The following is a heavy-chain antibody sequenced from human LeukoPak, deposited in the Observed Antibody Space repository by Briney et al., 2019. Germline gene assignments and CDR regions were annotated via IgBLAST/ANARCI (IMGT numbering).Heavy chain of an antibody. Sequence: ASVKVSCKASGYTFTGYYMHWVRRAPGQGLEWMGWINPNSGGTNYAQKFQGRVTMTRDTSISTAYMELSRLRSDDTAVYYCARAPVKIDGLDYWGQGTLVTVSS. D-gene: IGHD2-8*01. J-gene: IGHJ4*02. CDR3: ARAPVKIDGLDY. CDR1: GYTFTGYY. CDR2: INPNSGGT. V-gene: IGHV1-2*02.